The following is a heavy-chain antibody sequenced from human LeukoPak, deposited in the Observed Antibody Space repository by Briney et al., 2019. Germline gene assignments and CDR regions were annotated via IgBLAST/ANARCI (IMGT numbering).Heavy chain of an antibody. CDR2: INHSGST. V-gene: IGHV4-34*01. D-gene: IGHD3-10*01. CDR1: GGSFSGYY. J-gene: IGHJ4*02. Sequence: SETLSLTCALYGGSFSGYYWSWIRQPPGKGLEWIGEINHSGSTNYNPSLKSRVTISVDTSKNQFSLKLSSVTAADTAVYYCALTMVRGVISGEYVYWGQGTLVTVSS. CDR3: ALTMVRGVISGEYVY.